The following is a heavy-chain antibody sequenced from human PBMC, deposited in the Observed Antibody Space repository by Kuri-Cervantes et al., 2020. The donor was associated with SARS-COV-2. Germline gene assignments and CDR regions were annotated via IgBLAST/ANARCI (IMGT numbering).Heavy chain of an antibody. CDR3: ARDEGSYYYYMDV. D-gene: IGHD3-10*01. J-gene: IGHJ6*03. CDR1: GFTFSSYW. V-gene: IGHV3-7*01. Sequence: GESLKISCAASGFTFSSYWMSWVRQAPGKGLEWVANIKQDGSEEYYVDSVKGRFTISRDNAKNSLYLQMNSLRAEDTAVYYCARDEGSYYYYMDVWGKGTTVTVSS. CDR2: IKQDGSEE.